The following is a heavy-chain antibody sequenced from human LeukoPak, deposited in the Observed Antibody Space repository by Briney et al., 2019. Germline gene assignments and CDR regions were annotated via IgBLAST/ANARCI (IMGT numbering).Heavy chain of an antibody. CDR3: ARHRGSGSSSIPFDY. V-gene: IGHV4-39*01. CDR2: VYYGGSI. D-gene: IGHD3-10*01. Sequence: SETLSLTCAVSGASIITGTSYWGWIRQPPGKGPEWIGTVYYGGSIYYNPSLKSRATLSVDTSKNQFSLKLTSVTASDTAVYFCARHRGSGSSSIPFDYCGQGKLVTVSS. J-gene: IGHJ4*02. CDR1: GASIITGTSY.